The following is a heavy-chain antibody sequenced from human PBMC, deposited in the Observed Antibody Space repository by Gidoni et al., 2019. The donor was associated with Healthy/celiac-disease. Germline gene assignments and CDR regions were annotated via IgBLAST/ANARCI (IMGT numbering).Heavy chain of an antibody. CDR3: ARRGGGYCSGGSCYEFDP. V-gene: IGHV5-51*01. CDR2: IYPGDSDT. Sequence: EVQLVQSGAEVKQPGESLKISCKGSGYSFPSYWIGWVRQMPGKGLEWMGIIYPGDSDTRYSPSFQGQVTISADKSISTAYLQWSSLKASDTAMYYCARRGGGYCSGGSCYEFDPWGQGTLVTVSS. D-gene: IGHD2-15*01. J-gene: IGHJ5*02. CDR1: GYSFPSYW.